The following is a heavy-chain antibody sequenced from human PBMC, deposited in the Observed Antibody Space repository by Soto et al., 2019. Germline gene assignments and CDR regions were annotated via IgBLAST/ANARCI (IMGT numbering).Heavy chain of an antibody. J-gene: IGHJ4*02. V-gene: IGHV4-59*01. CDR1: GGSISSYY. Sequence: KASETLSLTCTVSGGSISSYYWSWIRQPPGKGLEWIGYIYYSGSTNYNPSLKSRVTISVDTSKNQFSLKLSSVTAADTAVYYCSRYGQSRGGFDYWGQGTLVTVSS. CDR2: IYYSGST. CDR3: SRYGQSRGGFDY. D-gene: IGHD5-18*01.